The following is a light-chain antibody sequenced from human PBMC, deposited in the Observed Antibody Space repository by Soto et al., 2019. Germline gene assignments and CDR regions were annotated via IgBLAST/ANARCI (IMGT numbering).Light chain of an antibody. J-gene: IGKJ1*01. CDR3: QQYNDYSAT. Sequence: DIEMVQSPSALSASVGDTVTITCRASQKSSPWLAWYQQKTGQAPKLLMYDVSSLKRGVPSRFSGSGSGTEFTLTISSLQPDDFATYYCQQYNDYSATFGQGTKVEIK. CDR1: QKSSPW. V-gene: IGKV1-5*01. CDR2: DVS.